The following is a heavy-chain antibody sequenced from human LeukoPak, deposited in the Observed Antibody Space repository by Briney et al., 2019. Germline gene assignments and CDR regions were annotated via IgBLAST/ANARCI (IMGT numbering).Heavy chain of an antibody. D-gene: IGHD1-26*01. V-gene: IGHV4-59*08. CDR1: GGSISAAY. Sequence: SETLSLTCTVSGGSISAAYWSWIRQPPGKGLEYIAFIHYSGHTNYNPSLKSRVTISIDTSKNQFSLKLSSVTAADTAVYFCARLGKEVTYTAYYLDYWGQGTLVTVSS. CDR2: IHYSGHT. J-gene: IGHJ4*02. CDR3: ARLGKEVTYTAYYLDY.